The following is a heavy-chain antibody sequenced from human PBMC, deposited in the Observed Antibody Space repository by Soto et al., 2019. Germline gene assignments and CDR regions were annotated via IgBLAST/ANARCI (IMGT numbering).Heavy chain of an antibody. J-gene: IGHJ5*02. CDR2: IIPIFGTA. V-gene: IGHV1-69*01. Sequence: QVQLVQSGAEVKKPGSSVKVSCKASGGTFSSYAISWVRQAPGQGLEWMGGIIPIFGTANYAQKFQGRVTITADESTSTAYMELSSLRSEDTAVYYCAREGYSSSSGSGNCFDPWGQGTLVTVSS. CDR3: AREGYSSSSGSGNCFDP. CDR1: GGTFSSYA. D-gene: IGHD6-6*01.